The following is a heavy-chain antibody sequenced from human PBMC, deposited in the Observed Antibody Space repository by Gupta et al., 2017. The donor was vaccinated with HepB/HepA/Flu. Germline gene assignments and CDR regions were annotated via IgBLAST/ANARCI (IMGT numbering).Heavy chain of an antibody. Sequence: EVQLVESGGGLVQPGRSLRLSCAVSGFPFDDFAMHWVRQAPGKGLEWVSGISWNSGNIGYADPVKGRFTISRDNAKNSLYLQMNSLRAEDTALYYCTKDVLVRGIIPTYFDYWGQGTLVTVSS. CDR3: TKDVLVRGIIPTYFDY. V-gene: IGHV3-9*01. J-gene: IGHJ4*02. D-gene: IGHD3-10*01. CDR1: GFPFDDFA. CDR2: ISWNSGNI.